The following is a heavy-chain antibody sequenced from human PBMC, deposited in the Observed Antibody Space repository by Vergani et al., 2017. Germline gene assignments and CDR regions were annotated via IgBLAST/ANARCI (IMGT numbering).Heavy chain of an antibody. J-gene: IGHJ6*02. V-gene: IGHV3-9*01. CDR2: ISWNSGSI. Sequence: EVQLVESGGGLVQPGRSLRLSCAASGFTFDDYAMHWVRQAPGKGLEWVSGISWNSGSIGYADSVKGRFTISRDNAKNSLYLQMNSLRSEDTAVYYCAREGLDCSSTSCYTGRYYYYGMDVWGQGTTVTVSS. CDR1: GFTFDDYA. D-gene: IGHD2-2*02. CDR3: AREGLDCSSTSCYTGRYYYYGMDV.